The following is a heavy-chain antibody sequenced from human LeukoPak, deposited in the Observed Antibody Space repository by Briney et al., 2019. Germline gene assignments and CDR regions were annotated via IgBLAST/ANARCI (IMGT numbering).Heavy chain of an antibody. D-gene: IGHD4-23*01. CDR2: IIPIFGTA. CDR1: GGTFSSYA. V-gene: IGHV1-69*05. Sequence: SVKVSCKASGGTFSSYAISWVRQAPGQGLEWMGGIIPIFGTANYAQKFQDRVTITTDESTSTAYMELSSLRSEDTAVYYCAVGGNPRYYYMDVWGKGTTVTVSS. J-gene: IGHJ6*03. CDR3: AVGGNPRYYYMDV.